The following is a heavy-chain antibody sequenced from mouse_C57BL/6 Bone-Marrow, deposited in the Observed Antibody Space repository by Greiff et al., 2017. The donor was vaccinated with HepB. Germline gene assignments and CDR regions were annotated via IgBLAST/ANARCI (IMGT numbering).Heavy chain of an antibody. CDR1: GYTFTSYW. J-gene: IGHJ2*01. V-gene: IGHV1-5*01. Sequence: VQLKESGTVLARPGASVKMSCKTSGYTFTSYWMHWVKQRPGQGLGWIGAIYPGNSDTSYNQKFKGKAKLTAVTSASTAYMELSSLTNEDSAVYYCTPITTVVATPHFDYWGQGTTLTVSS. CDR3: TPITTVVATPHFDY. D-gene: IGHD1-1*01. CDR2: IYPGNSDT.